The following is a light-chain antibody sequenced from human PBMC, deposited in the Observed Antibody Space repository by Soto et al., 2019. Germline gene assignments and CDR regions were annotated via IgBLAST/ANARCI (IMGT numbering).Light chain of an antibody. CDR3: RAYTARSTLV. Sequence: QSALTQPASVSGSAGQSITISCSGTMRAVGAYNLVSWYQQHPGPAPKLIIYEVRNRPSGISSRFSGSRSGNTASLTISGLQQEDDGDYYCRAYTARSTLVFGGGTKLTVL. CDR1: MRAVGAYNL. J-gene: IGLJ3*02. CDR2: EVR. V-gene: IGLV2-14*01.